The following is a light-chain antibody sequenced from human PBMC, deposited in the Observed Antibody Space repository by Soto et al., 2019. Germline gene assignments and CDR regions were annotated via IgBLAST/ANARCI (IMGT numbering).Light chain of an antibody. CDR1: QSILHSSNNENF. J-gene: IGKJ1*01. CDR2: WAS. Sequence: DIVMTQSPDSLVVSLGERATIDCKSSQSILHSSNNENFLAWYQQKPGQPPKPLLYWASTRDSGVPDRFSGSGSGTDFTLTISSLQAEDVAVYFCQQYYSSPPTFGQGTRVEIK. CDR3: QQYYSSPPT. V-gene: IGKV4-1*01.